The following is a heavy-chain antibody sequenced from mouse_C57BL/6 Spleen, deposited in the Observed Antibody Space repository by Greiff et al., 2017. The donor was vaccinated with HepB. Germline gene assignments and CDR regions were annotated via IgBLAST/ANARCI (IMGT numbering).Heavy chain of an antibody. V-gene: IGHV3-6*01. D-gene: IGHD1-1*01. Sequence: ESGPGLVKPSQSLSLTCSVTGYSITSGYYWNWIRQFPGNKLEWMGYISYDGSNNYNPSLKNRISITRDTSKNQFFLKLNSVTTEDTATYYCARDGSDYFDYWGQGTTLTVSS. J-gene: IGHJ2*01. CDR1: GYSITSGYY. CDR2: ISYDGSN. CDR3: ARDGSDYFDY.